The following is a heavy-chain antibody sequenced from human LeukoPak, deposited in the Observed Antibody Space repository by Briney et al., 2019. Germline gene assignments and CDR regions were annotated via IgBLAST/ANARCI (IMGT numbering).Heavy chain of an antibody. J-gene: IGHJ4*02. CDR1: GYTFTNYA. CDR3: ARTMVTTIVDY. V-gene: IGHV7-4-1*02. D-gene: IGHD4-17*01. CDR2: INTNTGNP. Sequence: ASVKVSCKAAGYTFTNYALNWVRQAPGQGREWMGWINTNTGNPTYAQGITGQFVFSLDTSVSTAYLQISSLKAEDTAVYYCARTMVTTIVDYWGQGTLVTVSS.